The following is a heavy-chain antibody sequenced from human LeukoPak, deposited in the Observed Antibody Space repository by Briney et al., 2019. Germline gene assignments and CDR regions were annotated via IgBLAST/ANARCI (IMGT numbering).Heavy chain of an antibody. Sequence: PGESLRLSCAVSGFTFSGYALSWVRQAPGKGLESVSLIRSNNENTYYADSVRGRFTISRDYSKNRLYLQMNSLGDEDTAVYYCARGAGSPYYFDYWGLGTLVTVSS. CDR2: IRSNNENT. CDR1: GFTFSGYA. CDR3: ARGAGSPYYFDY. D-gene: IGHD1-1*01. J-gene: IGHJ4*02. V-gene: IGHV3-23*01.